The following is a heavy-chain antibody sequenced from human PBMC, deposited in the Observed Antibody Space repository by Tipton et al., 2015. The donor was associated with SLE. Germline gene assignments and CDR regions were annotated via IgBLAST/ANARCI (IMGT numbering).Heavy chain of an antibody. J-gene: IGHJ4*02. CDR1: GFTFSSYS. V-gene: IGHV3-30*04. CDR3: ARSPVDYWNGYSA. CDR2: ISYDGSTQ. D-gene: IGHD3-3*01. Sequence: SLRLSCAASGFTFSSYSMHWVRQAPGKGLEWVAVISYDGSTQTYADSVNGRFTISRDNSKNSLYLQMNGLRAEDTAVYYCARSPVDYWNGYSAWGQGTLVAVSS.